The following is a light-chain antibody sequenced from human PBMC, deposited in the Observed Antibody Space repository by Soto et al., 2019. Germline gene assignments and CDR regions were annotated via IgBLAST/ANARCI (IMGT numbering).Light chain of an antibody. CDR1: QSISSW. V-gene: IGKV1-5*01. Sequence: DIPMTQSPSTLSASVGDRVTITCRASQSISSWLAWYQQKPGKAPKLLIYDASSLESGVPSRFSGSGSGTEFTLTISSLQPDDFATSDCEQYNSYSRWTFGQGTKVEIK. CDR3: EQYNSYSRWT. J-gene: IGKJ1*01. CDR2: DAS.